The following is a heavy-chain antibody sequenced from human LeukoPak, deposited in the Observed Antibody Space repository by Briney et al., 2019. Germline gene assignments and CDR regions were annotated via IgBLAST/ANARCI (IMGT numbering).Heavy chain of an antibody. CDR3: ARVIRTGTTGVDY. CDR2: ISGSGGST. Sequence: GGSLRLSCAASGFTFSSYAMSWVRQAPGKGLEWVSAISGSGGSTYYADSVKGRFTISRDNAKNSLHLQMNSLRAEDTAVYYCARVIRTGTTGVDYWGQGTLVTVSS. J-gene: IGHJ4*02. V-gene: IGHV3-23*01. D-gene: IGHD1-7*01. CDR1: GFTFSSYA.